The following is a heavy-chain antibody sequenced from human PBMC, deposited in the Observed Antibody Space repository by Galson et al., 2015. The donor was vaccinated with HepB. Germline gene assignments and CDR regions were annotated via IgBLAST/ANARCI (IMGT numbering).Heavy chain of an antibody. Sequence: SLRLSCAASGFTFSSYAMHWVRQAPGKGLEWVAVISYDGSNKYYADSVKGRFTISRDNSKNTLYLQMNSLRGEDTAVYYCARDLDGGRGYFDLWGRGTLVTVSS. D-gene: IGHD2-15*01. CDR1: GFTFSSYA. V-gene: IGHV3-30*04. CDR2: ISYDGSNK. CDR3: ARDLDGGRGYFDL. J-gene: IGHJ2*01.